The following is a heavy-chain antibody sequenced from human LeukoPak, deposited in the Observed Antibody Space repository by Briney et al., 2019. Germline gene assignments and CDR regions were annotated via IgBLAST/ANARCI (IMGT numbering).Heavy chain of an antibody. Sequence: SETLSLTCTVSGGSISSYYWSWIRQPAGKGLEWIGRIYTSGSTNYNPSLKSRVTMSVDTSKNQFSLKLSSVTAADTAVYYCARETIVVVPAANGLLTGEFDYWGQGTLVTVSS. CDR3: ARETIVVVPAANGLLTGEFDY. D-gene: IGHD2-2*01. V-gene: IGHV4-4*07. CDR2: IYTSGST. CDR1: GGSISSYY. J-gene: IGHJ4*02.